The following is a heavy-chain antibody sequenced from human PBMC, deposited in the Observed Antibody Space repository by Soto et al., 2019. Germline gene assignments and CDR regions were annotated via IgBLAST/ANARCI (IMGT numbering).Heavy chain of an antibody. CDR3: ARAATLWFGGSDY. D-gene: IGHD3-10*01. Sequence: EVQLVESGGGLVKPGGSLRLSCAASGSTFSSYFMNWVRQAPGKGLEWVSSISTSSSYIYYADSVKGRLTISRDNAKNSLYLQMNSLRAADTAVYYCARAATLWFGGSDYWGQGTLVTVSS. CDR1: GSTFSSYF. V-gene: IGHV3-21*01. CDR2: ISTSSSYI. J-gene: IGHJ4*02.